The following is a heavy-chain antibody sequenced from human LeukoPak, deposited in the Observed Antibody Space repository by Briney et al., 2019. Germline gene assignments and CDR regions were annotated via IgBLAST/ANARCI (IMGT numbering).Heavy chain of an antibody. V-gene: IGHV3-21*01. CDR2: ISSSSSYI. D-gene: IGHD1-1*01. Sequence: GGSLKLSCAASGFTFSSYSMNWVRQAPGRGLEWVSSISSSSSYIYYADSVKGRFTISRDNAKNSLCLQMNSLRAEDTAVYYCARESRQLERRLHAFDIWGQGTMVTVSS. CDR1: GFTFSSYS. J-gene: IGHJ3*02. CDR3: ARESRQLERRLHAFDI.